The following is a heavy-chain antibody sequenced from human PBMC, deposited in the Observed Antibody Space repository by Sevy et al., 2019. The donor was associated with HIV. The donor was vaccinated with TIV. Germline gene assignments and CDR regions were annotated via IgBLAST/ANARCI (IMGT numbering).Heavy chain of an antibody. CDR1: GFTFSSYA. V-gene: IGHV3-23*01. Sequence: GGSLRLSCGPSGFTFSSYAMSWVRQAPGKGLEWVSAISGSGGSTYYADSVKGRFTISRDNSKNTLYLQMNSLRAEDTAVYYCAKDLWGNWDYYFDYWGQGTLVTVSS. CDR3: AKDLWGNWDYYFDY. J-gene: IGHJ4*02. D-gene: IGHD3-16*01. CDR2: ISGSGGST.